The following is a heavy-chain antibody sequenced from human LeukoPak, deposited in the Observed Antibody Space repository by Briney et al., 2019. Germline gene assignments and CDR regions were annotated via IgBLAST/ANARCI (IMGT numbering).Heavy chain of an antibody. Sequence: ASVKVSCETSGYTFTSCYMHWVRQAPGQGLEWMGMINPSAGSTRYAQKFQGRVTMTTDTSTSTVYMELSSLRSEDTAVYYCARGGCGDSAAPFEDWGQGTLVPVSS. V-gene: IGHV1-46*01. CDR1: GYTFTSCY. CDR3: ARGGCGDSAAPFED. J-gene: IGHJ4*02. D-gene: IGHD2-21*02. CDR2: INPSAGST.